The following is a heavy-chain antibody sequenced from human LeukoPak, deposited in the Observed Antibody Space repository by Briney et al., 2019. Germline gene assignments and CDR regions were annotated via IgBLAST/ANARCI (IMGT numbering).Heavy chain of an antibody. D-gene: IGHD2-15*01. Sequence: PGRSLRLSCAASGFTFSSYGMHWVRQAPGKGLEWVAVISYDGSNKYYADSVKGRFTISRDNSKNTLYLQMNSLRAEDTAAYYCAKARATSVVEGGNYFDYWGQGTLVTVSS. CDR2: ISYDGSNK. V-gene: IGHV3-30*18. CDR3: AKARATSVVEGGNYFDY. CDR1: GFTFSSYG. J-gene: IGHJ4*02.